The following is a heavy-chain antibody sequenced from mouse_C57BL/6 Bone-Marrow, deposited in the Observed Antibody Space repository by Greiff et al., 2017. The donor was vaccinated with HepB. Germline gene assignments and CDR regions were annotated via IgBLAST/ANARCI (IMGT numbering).Heavy chain of an antibody. J-gene: IGHJ1*03. CDR1: GYTFTSYW. D-gene: IGHD1-1*01. CDR2: IHPNSGST. V-gene: IGHV1-64*01. CDR3: AKGGHYGSSYWYFDV. Sequence: QVQLQQPGAELVKPGASVKLSCKASGYTFTSYWMHWVKQRPGQGLEWIGMIHPNSGSTNYNEKFKSKATLTVDKSSSTAYMQRSSLTSADSAVYYCAKGGHYGSSYWYFDVWGTGTTVTVSS.